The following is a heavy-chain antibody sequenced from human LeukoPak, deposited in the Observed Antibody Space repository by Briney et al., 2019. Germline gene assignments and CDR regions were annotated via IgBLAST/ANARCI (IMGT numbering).Heavy chain of an antibody. D-gene: IGHD3-10*01. V-gene: IGHV3-30*18. CDR3: VKDGSGSYYTYYFDY. Sequence: GGSLRLSCAASGFTFSSYGIHWVRQAPGKGLEWVAVISYDGSNKYYADSVKGRFTISRDNSKNTLYLQMSSLRAEDTAVYYCVKDGSGSYYTYYFDYWGQGTLVTVSS. CDR2: ISYDGSNK. CDR1: GFTFSSYG. J-gene: IGHJ4*02.